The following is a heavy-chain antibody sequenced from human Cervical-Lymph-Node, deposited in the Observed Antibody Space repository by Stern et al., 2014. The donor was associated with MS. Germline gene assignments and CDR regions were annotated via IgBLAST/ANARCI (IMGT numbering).Heavy chain of an antibody. CDR1: GDSISTNSAA. V-gene: IGHV6-1*01. CDR2: TYYTSKSYT. CDR3: ARGRELTD. Sequence: QVQLVQSGPGLVKPSQTLSLTCAIPGDSISTNSAAWNWIRQPPPRGLEWLGRTYYTSKSYTDYAVSVKSRITINADTSKNQFSLQLTSVTPEDTAVYYCARGRELTDWGQGTLVTVSS. D-gene: IGHD1-7*01. J-gene: IGHJ4*02.